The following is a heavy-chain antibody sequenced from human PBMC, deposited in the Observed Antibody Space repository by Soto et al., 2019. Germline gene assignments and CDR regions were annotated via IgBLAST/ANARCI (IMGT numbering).Heavy chain of an antibody. J-gene: IGHJ5*02. CDR2: IYYSGST. CDR1: GGSISSGDYY. D-gene: IGHD2-21*01. Sequence: SETLSLTCTVSGGSISSGDYYWSWIRQPPGKGLEWIGYIYYSGSTYYNPSLKSRVTISVDTSKNQFSLKLSSVTAADTAVYYCARAGVWFGQFDPWGQGTLVTVSS. V-gene: IGHV4-30-4*01. CDR3: ARAGVWFGQFDP.